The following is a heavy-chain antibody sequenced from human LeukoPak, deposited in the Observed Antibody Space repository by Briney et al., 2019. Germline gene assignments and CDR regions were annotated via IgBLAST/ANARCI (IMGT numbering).Heavy chain of an antibody. D-gene: IGHD3-10*01. CDR1: GYSFTNNY. J-gene: IGHJ4*02. Sequence: GASVKVSCKASGYSFTNNYIHWVRQAPGQGLEWMGWISAYNGNTNYAQKLQGRVTMTTDTSTSTAYMELRSLRSDDTAVYYCARAGYRGVVSYTIDFDYWGQGTLVTVSS. CDR2: ISAYNGNT. V-gene: IGHV1-18*04. CDR3: ARAGYRGVVSYTIDFDY.